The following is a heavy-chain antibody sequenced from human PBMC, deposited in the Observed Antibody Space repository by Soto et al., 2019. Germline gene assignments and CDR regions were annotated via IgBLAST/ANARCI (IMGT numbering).Heavy chain of an antibody. V-gene: IGHV4-39*01. Sequence: SETLSLTCTVSGGSISSSSYYWGWIRQPPGKGLEWIGSIYYSGSTYYNPSLKSRVTISVDTSKNQFSLKLSSVTAADTAVYYCARLLGSSGWSSGLSPYYYYYMDVWGKGTTVTVSS. CDR3: ARLLGSSGWSSGLSPYYYYYMDV. J-gene: IGHJ6*03. D-gene: IGHD6-19*01. CDR2: IYYSGST. CDR1: GGSISSSSYY.